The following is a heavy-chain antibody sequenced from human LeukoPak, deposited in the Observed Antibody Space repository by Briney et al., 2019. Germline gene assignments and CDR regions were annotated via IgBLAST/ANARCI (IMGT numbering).Heavy chain of an antibody. CDR2: IKRNTQGATT. CDR3: TTHPGYESY. J-gene: IGHJ4*02. CDR1: GFTFNLAW. D-gene: IGHD2-15*01. V-gene: IGHV3-15*01. Sequence: GGSLRLSCATSGFTFNLAWLSWVRQAPGKGLEWVGRIKRNTQGATTDYAAAVKGRFTISRDDSKNTLYLQMNSLEIEDTGVYYCTTHPGYESYWGQGTLVTVSS.